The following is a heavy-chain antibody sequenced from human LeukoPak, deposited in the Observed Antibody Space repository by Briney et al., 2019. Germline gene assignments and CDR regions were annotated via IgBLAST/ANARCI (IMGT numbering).Heavy chain of an antibody. D-gene: IGHD2-2*01. CDR1: GFTFTSSA. Sequence: ASVKVSCKASGFTFTSSAMQWVRQARGQRLEWIRWIVVGSGKTNYAQKIQERVTITRDMSTNTAYMELSSLSSEDTAVYYCAASPYCTSNSCYRSLDYWGQGTLVTVSS. CDR3: AASPYCTSNSCYRSLDY. J-gene: IGHJ4*02. V-gene: IGHV1-58*02. CDR2: IVVGSGKT.